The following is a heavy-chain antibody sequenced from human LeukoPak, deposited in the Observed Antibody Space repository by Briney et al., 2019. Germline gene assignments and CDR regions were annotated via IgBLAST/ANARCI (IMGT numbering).Heavy chain of an antibody. CDR2: MFYGEST. V-gene: IGHV4-39*01. CDR1: GASLISSDNY. Sequence: SETLSLTCSVSGASLISSDNYWAWIRQPPEKGLEWIGSMFYGESTFYSPSLKTRVTISVDTSMNQFSLRLNSVTAADTAVYYCARHTLVTSISTYNWFDPWGQGTLVTVSS. CDR3: ARHTLVTSISTYNWFDP. D-gene: IGHD2-21*02. J-gene: IGHJ5*02.